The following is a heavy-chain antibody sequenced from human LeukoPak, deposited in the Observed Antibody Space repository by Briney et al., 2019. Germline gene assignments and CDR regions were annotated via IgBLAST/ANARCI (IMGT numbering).Heavy chain of an antibody. CDR2: INHSGST. CDR3: AREKMRRYSYGYAH. CDR1: GGSFSGYY. Sequence: SETLSLTCAVYGGSFSGYYWSWIRQPPGKGMEWIGEINHSGSTNYNSSLKSRVTISVDTSKNQFSLKVSSVTAADTAVYYCAREKMRRYSYGYAHWGQGALVTVSS. D-gene: IGHD5-18*01. J-gene: IGHJ4*02. V-gene: IGHV4-34*01.